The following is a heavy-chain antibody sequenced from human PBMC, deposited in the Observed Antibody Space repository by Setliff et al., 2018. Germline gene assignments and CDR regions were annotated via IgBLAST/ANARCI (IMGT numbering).Heavy chain of an antibody. CDR1: GGSISSHY. V-gene: IGHV4-59*11. D-gene: IGHD1-26*01. CDR3: AKVPTTPYSGSYHSPFDY. Sequence: PSETLSLTCPVSGGSISSHYWSWIRQPPGKGLEWIGSIYYSGSTNYNPSLKSRVTISVDTSKNQFALKLSSVTAADTAVYYCAKVPTTPYSGSYHSPFDYWGQGTLVTVSS. J-gene: IGHJ4*02. CDR2: IYYSGST.